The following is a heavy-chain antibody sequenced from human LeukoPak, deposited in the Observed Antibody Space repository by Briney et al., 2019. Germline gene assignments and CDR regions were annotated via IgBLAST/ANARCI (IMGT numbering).Heavy chain of an antibody. CDR2: ISSSGSTI. CDR1: GFTFSSYE. V-gene: IGHV3-48*03. J-gene: IGHJ3*02. CDR3: ARVDYPGAFDI. D-gene: IGHD3/OR15-3a*01. Sequence: GGSLRLSCAASGFTFSSYEMNWHRQAPGKGLEWVSYISSSGSTIYYADSVKGRFTISRDNAKNSLYLQMNSLRAEDTAVYYCARVDYPGAFDIWGQGTMVTVSS.